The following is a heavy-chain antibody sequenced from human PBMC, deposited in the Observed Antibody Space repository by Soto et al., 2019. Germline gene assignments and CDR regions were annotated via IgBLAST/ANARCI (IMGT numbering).Heavy chain of an antibody. Sequence: LRLSCAASGFTFSSYAMHWVRQAPGKGLEWVAVISYDGSNKYYADSVKGRFTISRDNSKNTLYLQMNSLRAEDTAVYYCAGPYSSGDRLLGYWGQGTLVTVSS. CDR1: GFTFSSYA. V-gene: IGHV3-30-3*01. D-gene: IGHD6-19*01. CDR2: ISYDGSNK. J-gene: IGHJ4*02. CDR3: AGPYSSGDRLLGY.